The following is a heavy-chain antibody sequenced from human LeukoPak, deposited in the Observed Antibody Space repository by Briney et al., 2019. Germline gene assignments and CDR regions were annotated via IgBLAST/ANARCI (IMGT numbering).Heavy chain of an antibody. CDR1: GGSISSYY. CDR3: ARELYSSSAGYYFDY. V-gene: IGHV4-59*01. Sequence: TSETLSLTCTVSGGSISSYYWSWIRQPPGKGLEWIGYIYYSGSTNYNPSLKSRVTISVDTSKNQFSLKLSSVTAADTAVYYCARELYSSSAGYYFDYWGQGTLVTVSS. CDR2: IYYSGST. J-gene: IGHJ4*02. D-gene: IGHD6-6*01.